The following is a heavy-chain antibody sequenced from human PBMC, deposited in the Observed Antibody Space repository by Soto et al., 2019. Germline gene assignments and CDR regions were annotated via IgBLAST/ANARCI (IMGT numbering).Heavy chain of an antibody. J-gene: IGHJ6*02. D-gene: IGHD6-6*01. V-gene: IGHV1-46*01. CDR1: GYTFTSYY. CDR2: INPSGGST. Sequence: GASVKVSCKASGYTFTSYYMHWVRQAPGQGLEWMGIINPSGGSTSYAQKFQGRVTMTRDTSTSTVYMELSSLRSEDTAVYYCARGIAARNYYYGMDVWGQGTTVTVSS. CDR3: ARGIAARNYYYGMDV.